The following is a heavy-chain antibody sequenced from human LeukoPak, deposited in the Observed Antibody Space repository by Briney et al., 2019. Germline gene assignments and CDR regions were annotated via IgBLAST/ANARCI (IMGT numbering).Heavy chain of an antibody. CDR3: ARGHHGMDV. CDR1: GFTFRNDW. J-gene: IGHJ6*02. CDR2: INQGGSEK. V-gene: IGHV3-7*01. Sequence: GGSLRLSCADSGFTFRNDWMNWVRQAPGKGLEWVAYINQGGSEKQHADSVKGRFTISRDNARSSLYLQMNSLRAEDTAVYYCARGHHGMDVWGQGTTVTVSS.